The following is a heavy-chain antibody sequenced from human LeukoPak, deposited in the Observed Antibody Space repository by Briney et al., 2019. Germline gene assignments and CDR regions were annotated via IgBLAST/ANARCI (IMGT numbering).Heavy chain of an antibody. CDR3: AKYSSSSNDYYGMDV. D-gene: IGHD6-6*01. V-gene: IGHV3-30*18. CDR2: ISYDGSNK. CDR1: GFTFSSYG. J-gene: IGHJ6*02. Sequence: PGGSLRLSCVASGFTFSSYGMHWVRQAPGKGLEWVAVISYDGSNKYYADSVKGRFTISRDNSKNTLYLQMNSLRAEDTAVYYCAKYSSSSNDYYGMDVWGQGTTVTVSS.